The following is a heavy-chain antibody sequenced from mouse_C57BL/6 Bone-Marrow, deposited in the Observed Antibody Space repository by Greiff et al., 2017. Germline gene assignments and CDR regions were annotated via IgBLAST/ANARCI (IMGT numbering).Heavy chain of an antibody. CDR1: GYTFTSYW. Sequence: QVQLQQPGAELVKPGASVKLSCKASGYTFTSYWMHWVKQRPGRGLEWIGRIDPNSGGTKYNEKFKSKATLTVDKPSSTAYMQLSSLPSEDSAVYYCAHGNYFYSYSSVWGTGTPLTVSS. CDR2: IDPNSGGT. V-gene: IGHV1-72*01. D-gene: IGHD2-1*01. CDR3: AHGNYFYSYSSV. J-gene: IGHJ1*03.